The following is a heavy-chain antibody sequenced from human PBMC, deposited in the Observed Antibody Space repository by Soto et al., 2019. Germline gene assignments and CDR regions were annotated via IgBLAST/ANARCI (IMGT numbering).Heavy chain of an antibody. Sequence: QVQLVQSGAEVKEPGASVKVSCKPSGYTFTNFGVNWVRQAPGQGLEWMGWISAYSGDTRYAQNFQGRVTMTTDTSTSTAYMELRSLTFTDTAVYYCARGERYSSSSDLTYWGQGTLVTVST. J-gene: IGHJ4*02. D-gene: IGHD6-6*01. CDR1: GYTFTNFG. V-gene: IGHV1-18*01. CDR2: ISAYSGDT. CDR3: ARGERYSSSSDLTY.